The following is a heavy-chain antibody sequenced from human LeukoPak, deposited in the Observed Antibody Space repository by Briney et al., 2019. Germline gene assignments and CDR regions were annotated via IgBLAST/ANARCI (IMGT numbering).Heavy chain of an antibody. D-gene: IGHD6-19*01. CDR1: GGTFSSYA. Sequence: ASVKVSCKASGGTFSSYAISWVRQAPGQGLEWMGIINPSGGSTNYAQKLQGRVTMTTDTSTSTAYMELRSLRSDDTAVYYCARVVAGTADYWGQGTLVTVSS. V-gene: IGHV1-18*01. J-gene: IGHJ4*02. CDR3: ARVVAGTADY. CDR2: INPSGGST.